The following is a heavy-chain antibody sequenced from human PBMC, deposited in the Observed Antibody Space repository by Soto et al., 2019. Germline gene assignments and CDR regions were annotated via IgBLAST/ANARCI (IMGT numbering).Heavy chain of an antibody. Sequence: GASVKVSCKASGYTFSDYYIHWVRQAPGQGPEWMGWINPNSGGTKYAPKFQGGVTMTRDTSITTAYMELSRLRSGDTAVYYCAREPATAKPEGVDFWGQGTLVTVSP. D-gene: IGHD1-1*01. V-gene: IGHV1-2*02. CDR1: GYTFSDYY. CDR3: AREPATAKPEGVDF. CDR2: INPNSGGT. J-gene: IGHJ4*02.